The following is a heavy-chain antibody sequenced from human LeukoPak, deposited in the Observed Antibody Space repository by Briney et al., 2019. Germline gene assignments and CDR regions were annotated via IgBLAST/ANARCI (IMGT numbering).Heavy chain of an antibody. V-gene: IGHV3-21*01. Sequence: GGPLRLSCAASGFTFDDYGMNWVRQAPGKGLEWVSSISSSSSYIYYADSVKGRFTISRDNAKNSLYLQMNSLRAEDTAVYYCARDDGELDYWGQGTLVTVSS. D-gene: IGHD3-10*01. J-gene: IGHJ4*02. CDR3: ARDDGELDY. CDR1: GFTFDDYG. CDR2: ISSSSSYI.